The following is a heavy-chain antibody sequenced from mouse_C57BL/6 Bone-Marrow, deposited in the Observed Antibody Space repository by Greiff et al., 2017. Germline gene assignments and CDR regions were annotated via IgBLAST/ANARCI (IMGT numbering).Heavy chain of an antibody. V-gene: IGHV1-50*01. D-gene: IGHD1-1*01. CDR2: IVPSDSYT. J-gene: IGHJ2*01. CDR3: AREGDYYGSSYVGYYFDY. Sequence: QVQLQQPGAELVKPGASVKLSCKASGYTFTSYWMQWVKQRPGQGLEWIGEIVPSDSYTNYNQKFTGKATLTVDTSSSTAYMQLSSLTSEDSAVYYCAREGDYYGSSYVGYYFDYWGQGTTLTVSA. CDR1: GYTFTSYW.